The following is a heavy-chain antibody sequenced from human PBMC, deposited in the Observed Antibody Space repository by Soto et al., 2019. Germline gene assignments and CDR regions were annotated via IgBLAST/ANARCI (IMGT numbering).Heavy chain of an antibody. V-gene: IGHV4-59*08. D-gene: IGHD3-9*01. Sequence: SETLSLTCTVSGGSISSYYWSWIRQPPGKGLEWIGYIYYSGSTNYNPSLKSRVTISVDTSKNQFSLKLSSVTAADTAVYYCARQYYDILTGSDAFDIWGQGTMVTVSS. J-gene: IGHJ3*02. CDR2: IYYSGST. CDR3: ARQYYDILTGSDAFDI. CDR1: GGSISSYY.